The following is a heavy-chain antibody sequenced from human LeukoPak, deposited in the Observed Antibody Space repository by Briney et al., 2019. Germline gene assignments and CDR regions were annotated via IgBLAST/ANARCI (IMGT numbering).Heavy chain of an antibody. Sequence: ASVKVSCKASGYTFTGYYMHWVRQAPGQGLEWMGWINPNSGGTNYAQKFQGRVTMTRDTSISTAYMELSRLRSDDTAVYYCARDGRYDFWSGYYSPVTYCFDYWGQGTLVTVSS. V-gene: IGHV1-2*02. CDR2: INPNSGGT. D-gene: IGHD3-3*01. CDR3: ARDGRYDFWSGYYSPVTYCFDY. J-gene: IGHJ4*02. CDR1: GYTFTGYY.